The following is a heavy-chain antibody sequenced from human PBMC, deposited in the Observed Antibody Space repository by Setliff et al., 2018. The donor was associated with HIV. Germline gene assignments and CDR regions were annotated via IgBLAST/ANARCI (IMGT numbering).Heavy chain of an antibody. V-gene: IGHV1-46*01. Sequence: ASVKVSCKASGYTFTSYYIHWVRQAPGQGLEWMGIINPSGGGTTYAQTFQDRVTMSRDTSTSTVYTELSSLRSEDTAVYYCAREALHAGGWRGAFDIWGQGTMVTVS. CDR2: INPSGGGT. D-gene: IGHD6-19*01. CDR3: AREALHAGGWRGAFDI. CDR1: GYTFTSYY. J-gene: IGHJ3*02.